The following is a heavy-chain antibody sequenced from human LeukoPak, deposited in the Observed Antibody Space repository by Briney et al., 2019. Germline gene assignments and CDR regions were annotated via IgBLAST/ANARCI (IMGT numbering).Heavy chain of an antibody. D-gene: IGHD3-3*01. CDR3: ARAMWGNYDFWSGYYGGNFDY. CDR2: IKQDGSEK. J-gene: IGHJ4*02. CDR1: GFTFSSYW. V-gene: IGHV3-7*01. Sequence: GGSLRLSCAASGFTFSSYWMSWVRQAPGKGLEWVANIKQDGSEKYYVDSVKGRFTISRDNAKNSLYLQMNSLRAEDTAVYYCARAMWGNYDFWSGYYGGNFDYWGQGTLVTVSS.